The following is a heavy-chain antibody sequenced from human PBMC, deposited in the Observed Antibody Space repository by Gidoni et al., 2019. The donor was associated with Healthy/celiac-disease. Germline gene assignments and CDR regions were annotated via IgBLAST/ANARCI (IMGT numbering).Heavy chain of an antibody. CDR1: GFTFSSYA. V-gene: IGHV3-30-3*02. Sequence: QVQLVESGGGVVQPGRSLILSCAASGFTFSSYAMHWVRQAPGKGLERVAVISYDGSNKYYADSVKGRFTISRDNSKNTLYLQMNSLRAEDTAVYYCARGLHDYSNYGGGYWGQGTLVTVSS. D-gene: IGHD4-4*01. CDR3: ARGLHDYSNYGGGY. J-gene: IGHJ4*02. CDR2: ISYDGSNK.